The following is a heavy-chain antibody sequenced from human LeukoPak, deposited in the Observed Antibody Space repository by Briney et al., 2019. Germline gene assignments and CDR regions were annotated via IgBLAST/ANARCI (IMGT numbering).Heavy chain of an antibody. CDR1: GFTFSGYG. CDR3: AKDGGRDGYSENDY. J-gene: IGHJ4*02. CDR2: ISYDGSNK. D-gene: IGHD5-24*01. V-gene: IGHV3-30*18. Sequence: GGSLRLSCAASGFTFSGYGMHWVRQAPGKGLEWVAVISYDGSNKYYADSVKGRFTISRDNSKNTLYLQMNSLRAEDTAVYYCAKDGGRDGYSENDYWGQGTLVTVSS.